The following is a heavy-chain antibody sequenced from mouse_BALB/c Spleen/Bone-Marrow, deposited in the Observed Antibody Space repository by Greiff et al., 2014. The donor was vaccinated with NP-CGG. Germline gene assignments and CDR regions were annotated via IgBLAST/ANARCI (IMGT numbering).Heavy chain of an antibody. CDR1: GFTFSSYG. CDR3: ARHQRYYAMDY. CDR2: ISSGGSNT. Sequence: EVQLQQSGGDLVKPGGSLKLSCAASGFTFSSYGMSWGRQTPDKRLEWVATISSGGSNTYYPDSVKGRFTISRENAKNTLYLQMSSLKSEDTAMYYCARHQRYYAMDYWGQGTSVTVSS. J-gene: IGHJ4*01. V-gene: IGHV5-6*01.